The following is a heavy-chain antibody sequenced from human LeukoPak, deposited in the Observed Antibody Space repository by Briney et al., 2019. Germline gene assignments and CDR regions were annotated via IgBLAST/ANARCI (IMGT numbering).Heavy chain of an antibody. D-gene: IGHD3-22*01. J-gene: IGHJ4*02. CDR3: ARGAYARYDSSGYYYIQLDY. Sequence: PSETLSLTCAVYGGSFSGYYWSWIRQPPGKGLEWIGYIYYSGSTNYNPSLKSRVTISVDTSKNQFSLKLSSVTAADTAVYYCARGAYARYDSSGYYYIQLDYWGQGTLVTVSS. CDR2: IYYSGST. CDR1: GGSFSGYY. V-gene: IGHV4-59*01.